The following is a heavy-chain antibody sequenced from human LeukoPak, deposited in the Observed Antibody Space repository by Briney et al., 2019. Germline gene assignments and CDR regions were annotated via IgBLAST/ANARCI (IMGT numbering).Heavy chain of an antibody. CDR3: AVRIIPGGYYFDY. D-gene: IGHD3-16*01. CDR1: AGSISSGYYY. CDR2: IYYNGST. J-gene: IGHJ4*02. Sequence: PSQTLSLTCTVSAGSISSGYYYWSWIRQPPGKGLEWIGYIYYNGSTYYNPSLKSRVTISVDTSKNQFSLKLSSVTAADTAVYYCAVRIIPGGYYFDYWGQGTLVTVSS. V-gene: IGHV4-30-4*01.